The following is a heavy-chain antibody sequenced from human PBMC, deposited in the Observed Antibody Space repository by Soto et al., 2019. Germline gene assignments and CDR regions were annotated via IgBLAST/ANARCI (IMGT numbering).Heavy chain of an antibody. V-gene: IGHV3-74*01. CDR2: INGDGSGT. CDR3: ARGIFGSGTANDY. CDR1: GFTFTGSW. J-gene: IGHJ4*02. Sequence: EVQLVESGGGLVQPGGSLRLSCAASGFTFTGSWMHWVRQAPGKGLVWVSRINGDGSGTSYADFVKGRFIISRDDAKNTLFLQMNGLRAEDTAVYYCARGIFGSGTANDYWGQRTLVTVSS. D-gene: IGHD3-10*01.